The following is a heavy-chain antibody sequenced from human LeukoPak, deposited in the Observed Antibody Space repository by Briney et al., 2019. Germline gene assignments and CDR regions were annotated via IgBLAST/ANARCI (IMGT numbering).Heavy chain of an antibody. J-gene: IGHJ4*02. V-gene: IGHV3-53*01. D-gene: IGHD3-22*01. Sequence: PGGSLRPSCAASGFTVSSNYMSWVRQAPGKGLEWVSVIYSGGSTYYADSVKGRFTISRDNSKNTLYLQMNSLRAEDTAVYYCARGGYYYDSSGYPEDFDYWGQGTLVTVSS. CDR3: ARGGYYYDSSGYPEDFDY. CDR2: IYSGGST. CDR1: GFTVSSNY.